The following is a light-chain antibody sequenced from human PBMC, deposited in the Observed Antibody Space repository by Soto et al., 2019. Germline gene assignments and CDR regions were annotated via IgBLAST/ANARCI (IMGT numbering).Light chain of an antibody. CDR3: QQYGHSPLT. Sequence: EIVLTQSPGTLSLSPGERATLSCRSSQSVRRTSLAWYQQKPGHAPRLLIYGASSRATGIPDRFSGSGSGTNFTLTISRLESEDGAVYYCQQYGHSPLTFGGGTKVEIK. CDR2: GAS. J-gene: IGKJ4*01. V-gene: IGKV3-20*01. CDR1: QSVRRTS.